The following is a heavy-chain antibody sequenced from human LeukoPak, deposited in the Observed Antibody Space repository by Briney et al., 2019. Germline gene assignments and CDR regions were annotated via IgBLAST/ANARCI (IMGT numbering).Heavy chain of an antibody. V-gene: IGHV3-48*01. CDR2: ISSSSSTI. CDR1: GFTFSSYS. J-gene: IGHJ3*02. CDR3: AKGNYDSANDAFDI. D-gene: IGHD3-10*01. Sequence: QAGGSLRLSCAASGFTFSSYSMNWVRQAPGKGLEWVSYISSSSSTIYYADSVKGRFTISRDNSKNTLYLQMNSLRAEDTAVYYCAKGNYDSANDAFDIWGQGTMVTVSS.